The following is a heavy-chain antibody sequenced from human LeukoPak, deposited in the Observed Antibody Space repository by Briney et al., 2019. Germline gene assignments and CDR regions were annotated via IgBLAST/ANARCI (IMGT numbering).Heavy chain of an antibody. D-gene: IGHD4-23*01. J-gene: IGHJ4*02. CDR1: GLTFCRHW. CDR2: INSEGSRT. CDR3: ARGGRGDYGCNSEFDY. Sequence: PGGSLRLFCAASGLTFCRHWIHWVRQAPRKGLVWVSRINSEGSRTFYAASVKGRFTISRDNAKHSLYLQLNSLRAEDTAVYYCARGGRGDYGCNSEFDYWGQGTLVTVSS. V-gene: IGHV3-74*01.